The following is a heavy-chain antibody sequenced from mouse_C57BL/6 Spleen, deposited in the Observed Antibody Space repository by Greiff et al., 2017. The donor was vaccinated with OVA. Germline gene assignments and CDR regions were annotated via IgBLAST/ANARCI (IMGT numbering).Heavy chain of an antibody. CDR2: IDPSDSYT. J-gene: IGHJ2*01. V-gene: IGHV1-59*01. CDR3: ARRDGYYERGYFDY. Sequence: VQLQQPGAELVRPGTSVKLSCKASGYTFTSYWMHWVKQRPGQGLEWIGVIDPSDSYTNYNQKFKGKATLTVDTSSSTAYMQLSSLTSEDSAVYYCARRDGYYERGYFDYWGQGTTLTVSS. D-gene: IGHD2-3*01. CDR1: GYTFTSYW.